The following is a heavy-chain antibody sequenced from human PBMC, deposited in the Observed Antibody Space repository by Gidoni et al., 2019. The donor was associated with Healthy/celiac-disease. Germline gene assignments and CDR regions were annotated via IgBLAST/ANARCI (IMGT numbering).Heavy chain of an antibody. CDR3: ARDLTTVTHGAFDI. D-gene: IGHD4-17*01. Sequence: QVQLVQSWAEVKKPGASVTVSCQASGYPFTGYYMHWVRQAPGQGLEWMGWINPNSGGTNYAQKFQGWVTMTRDTSISTDYMELSRLRSDDTAVYYCARDLTTVTHGAFDIWGQGTMVTVSS. CDR2: INPNSGGT. CDR1: GYPFTGYY. V-gene: IGHV1-2*04. J-gene: IGHJ3*02.